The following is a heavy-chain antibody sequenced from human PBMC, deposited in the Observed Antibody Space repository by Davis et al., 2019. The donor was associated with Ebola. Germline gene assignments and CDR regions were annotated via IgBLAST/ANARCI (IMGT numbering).Heavy chain of an antibody. J-gene: IGHJ3*01. CDR1: GYTFTGYY. D-gene: IGHD3-16*01. CDR3: ARDPMGLSV. V-gene: IGHV1-69*04. Sequence: AASVKVSCKASGYTFTGYYMHWVRQAPGQGLEWMGRIIPILGIANYAQKFQGRVTITADKSTSTAYMELSSLRSEDTAVYYCARDPMGLSVWGQGTMVTVSS. CDR2: IIPILGIA.